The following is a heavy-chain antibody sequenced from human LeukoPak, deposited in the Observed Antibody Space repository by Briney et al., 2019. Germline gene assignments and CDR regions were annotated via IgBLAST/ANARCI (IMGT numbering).Heavy chain of an antibody. CDR2: VSYSGST. Sequence: PSETLSLTCTVSGGSISSYYWSWIRQPPGKGLEWIGYVSYSGSTNYNPSLKSRVTISVDTSKSQFSLKLSSVTAADTAVYYCARGRGVGATGYWGQGTLVTVSS. V-gene: IGHV4-59*01. J-gene: IGHJ4*02. CDR1: GGSISSYY. D-gene: IGHD1-26*01. CDR3: ARGRGVGATGY.